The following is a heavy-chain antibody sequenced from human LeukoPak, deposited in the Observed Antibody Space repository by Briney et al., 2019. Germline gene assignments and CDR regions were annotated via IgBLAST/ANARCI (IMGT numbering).Heavy chain of an antibody. D-gene: IGHD6-19*01. CDR3: ARRGLRAVAGGITDY. J-gene: IGHJ4*02. CDR1: GGSISSYY. Sequence: SETLSLTCTVSGGSISSYYWSWIRQPPGKGLEWIGYIYYSGSTNYNPSLKSRVTISVDKSKNQFSLNLSSVTAADTAVYYCARRGLRAVAGGITDYWGQGTLVTVSS. CDR2: IYYSGST. V-gene: IGHV4-59*12.